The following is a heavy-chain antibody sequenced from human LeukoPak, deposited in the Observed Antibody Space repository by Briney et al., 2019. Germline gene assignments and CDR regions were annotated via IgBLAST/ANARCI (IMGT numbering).Heavy chain of an antibody. Sequence: WETLCLSCAASGCTISSSARHWVRQASGKGLEWVGRIRSKANSYATAYATSVKGGFTISIDTSKNTAYLKMSTLTTEDTAVYYCTRLAGSNDNDDLFDNWGQGTLVTVSS. CDR1: GCTISSSA. J-gene: IGHJ4*02. V-gene: IGHV3-73*01. D-gene: IGHD1-1*01. CDR3: TRLAGSNDNDDLFDN. CDR2: IRSKANSYAT.